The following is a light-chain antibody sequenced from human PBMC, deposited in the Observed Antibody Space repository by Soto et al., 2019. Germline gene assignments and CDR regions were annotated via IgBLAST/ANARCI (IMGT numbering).Light chain of an antibody. J-gene: IGKJ4*01. CDR1: ESIDNW. CDR2: AAS. V-gene: IGKV1-12*01. CDR3: KQSRSFPLT. Sequence: DIQMTQSPSSLSASVGDKVTITCRASESIDNWLAWYQQKPGKAPKLLIFAASTLVRGVPSRFSGRGSGTEFTLTISSLQPEDFATYYCKQSRSFPLTFGGGTKVDIK.